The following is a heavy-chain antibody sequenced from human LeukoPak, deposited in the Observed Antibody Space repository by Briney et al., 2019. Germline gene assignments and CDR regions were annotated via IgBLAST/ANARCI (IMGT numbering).Heavy chain of an antibody. V-gene: IGHV3-49*03. Sequence: GGSLRLSCTASGFTFGDYAMSWFRQAPGKGLEWVGFIRSKAYGGTTEYAASVKGRFTISRDDSKSIAYLQMNSLKTEDTAVYYCTCTTMVRGVINYFDYWGQGTLVTVSS. J-gene: IGHJ4*02. D-gene: IGHD3-10*01. CDR1: GFTFGDYA. CDR3: TCTTMVRGVINYFDY. CDR2: IRSKAYGGTT.